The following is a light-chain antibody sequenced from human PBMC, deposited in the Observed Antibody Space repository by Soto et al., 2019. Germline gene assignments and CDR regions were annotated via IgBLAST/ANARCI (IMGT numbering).Light chain of an antibody. CDR3: TSYAGGNNV. Sequence: QSALTQPPSASGSPGQSVTISCTGTSSDVGGYNYVSWYQQHPGTVPKLMVYEVNQRPSGVPDRFSGSKSGNTASLTVSGLQAEDEADYYCTSYAGGNNVFGTGTKLTVL. J-gene: IGLJ1*01. CDR2: EVN. CDR1: SSDVGGYNY. V-gene: IGLV2-8*01.